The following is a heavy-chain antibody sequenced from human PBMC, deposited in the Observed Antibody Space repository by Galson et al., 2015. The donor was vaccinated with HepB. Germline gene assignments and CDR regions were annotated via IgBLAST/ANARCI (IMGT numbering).Heavy chain of an antibody. V-gene: IGHV1-2*04. CDR3: ARDPGIAAAGPDFDY. Sequence: SVKVSCKASGYTFTGYYMHWVRQAPGQGLEWMGWINPNSGGTNYAQKFQGWVTMTRDTSISTAYMELSRLRSDDTAVYYCARDPGIAAAGPDFDYWGQGTLVTVSS. CDR2: INPNSGGT. CDR1: GYTFTGYY. J-gene: IGHJ4*02. D-gene: IGHD6-13*01.